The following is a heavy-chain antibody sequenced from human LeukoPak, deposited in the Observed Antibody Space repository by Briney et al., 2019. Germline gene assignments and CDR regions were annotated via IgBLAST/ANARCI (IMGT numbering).Heavy chain of an antibody. V-gene: IGHV1-3*01. CDR3: AREAAWFGEYYFDY. CDR1: GYTFTSYG. CDR2: INAGNGNT. J-gene: IGHJ4*02. D-gene: IGHD3-10*01. Sequence: ASVKVSCKASGYTFTSYGISWVRQAPGQRLEWMGWINAGNGNTKYSQKFQGRVTITRDTSASTAYMELSSLRSEDTAVYYCAREAAWFGEYYFDYWGQGTLVTVSS.